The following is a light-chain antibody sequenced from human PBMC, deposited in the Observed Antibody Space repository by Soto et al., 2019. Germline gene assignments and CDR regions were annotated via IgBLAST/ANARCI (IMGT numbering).Light chain of an antibody. Sequence: DIQMTQSPSSLSASVGDRVTITCRASQGISNYLAWYQQKPGKVPKLLIYAASTLQSGVPSRFSGSGSGTDFTLTSSSLQPEDVATYYCHKYNSASITFGQGTRLEIK. CDR1: QGISNY. CDR2: AAS. J-gene: IGKJ5*01. V-gene: IGKV1-27*01. CDR3: HKYNSASIT.